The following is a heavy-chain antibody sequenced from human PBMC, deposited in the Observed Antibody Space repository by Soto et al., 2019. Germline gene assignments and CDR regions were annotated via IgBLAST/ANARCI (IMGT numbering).Heavy chain of an antibody. CDR2: LYPGDSDT. J-gene: IGHJ6*02. V-gene: IGHV5-51*01. D-gene: IGHD1-26*01. Sequence: GESLKIYCKGPGYSFTSYWIGWVRQMPGKGLEWMGLLYPGDSDTRYRPPFQCHVTIPANKSISTAYLQWNSPKTSHTAMYYCAIARFSIVAAPCRNRQLSTSGMDFWGQGTTVTVSS. CDR1: GYSFTSYW. CDR3: AIARFSIVAAPCRNRQLSTSGMDF.